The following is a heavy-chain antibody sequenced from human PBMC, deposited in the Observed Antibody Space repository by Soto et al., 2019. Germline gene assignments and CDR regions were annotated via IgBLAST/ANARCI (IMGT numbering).Heavy chain of an antibody. Sequence: GGSLRLSCAASGFTFSSYVMSWVRQAPGKGLEWVSAISGSGGSTYYADSVKGRFTISRDNSKNTLYLQMNSLRTEDMAVYYCAREKAAFDAFDIWGQGTMVTVSS. J-gene: IGHJ3*02. D-gene: IGHD2-15*01. CDR3: AREKAAFDAFDI. CDR2: ISGSGGST. V-gene: IGHV3-23*01. CDR1: GFTFSSYV.